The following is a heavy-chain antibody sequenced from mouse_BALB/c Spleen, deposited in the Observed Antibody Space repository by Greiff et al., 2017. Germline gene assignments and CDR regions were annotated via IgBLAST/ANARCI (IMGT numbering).Heavy chain of an antibody. D-gene: IGHD3-3*01. CDR2: ISNLAYSI. Sequence: EVQLVESGGGLVQPGGSRKLSCAASGFTFSDYGMAWVRQAPGKGPEWVAFISNLAYSIYYADTVTGRFTISRENAKNTLYLEMSSLRSEDTAMYYCAREGGGRRDYAMDYWGQGTSVTVSS. J-gene: IGHJ4*01. V-gene: IGHV5-15*02. CDR3: AREGGGRRDYAMDY. CDR1: GFTFSDYG.